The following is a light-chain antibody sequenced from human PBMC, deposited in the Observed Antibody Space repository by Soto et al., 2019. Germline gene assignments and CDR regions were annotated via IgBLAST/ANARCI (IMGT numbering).Light chain of an antibody. Sequence: EIVMTQSPATLSVSPVERATLSCRASQSINSNYFAWYQQKPGQAPRLLFYSASSRVTGIPDRFSASGSGTDFTLTISRLEPEDFAVYYCQQYGSSGTFGQGTKVDI. CDR3: QQYGSSGT. V-gene: IGKV3-20*01. CDR1: QSINSNY. CDR2: SAS. J-gene: IGKJ1*01.